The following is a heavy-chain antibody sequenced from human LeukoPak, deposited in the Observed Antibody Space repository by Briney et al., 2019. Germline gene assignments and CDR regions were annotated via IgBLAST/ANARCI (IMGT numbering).Heavy chain of an antibody. D-gene: IGHD3-16*01. Sequence: GGSLRLSCAASGFAFRDSPIHWVRQASGKGLEWVGRIRSKPNNYATGYAASVKGRFTISRDDSKNTAYLQMNSLRAEDTAVYFCATLTYPIDYWGQGTLVTVSS. V-gene: IGHV3-73*01. CDR3: ATLTYPIDY. CDR1: GFAFRDSP. CDR2: IRSKPNNYAT. J-gene: IGHJ4*02.